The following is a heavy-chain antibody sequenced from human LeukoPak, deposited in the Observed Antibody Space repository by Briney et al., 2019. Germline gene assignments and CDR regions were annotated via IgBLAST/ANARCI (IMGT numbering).Heavy chain of an antibody. J-gene: IGHJ4*02. CDR3: ARGRVGATPLDY. D-gene: IGHD1-26*01. V-gene: IGHV1-69*05. Sequence: ASVKVSCKASGGTFSSYAISWVRQAPGQGLEWMGGIIPIFGTANYAQKFQGRVTITTDESTSTAYMELSSLRSGDTAVYYCARGRVGATPLDYWGQGTLVTVSS. CDR1: GGTFSSYA. CDR2: IIPIFGTA.